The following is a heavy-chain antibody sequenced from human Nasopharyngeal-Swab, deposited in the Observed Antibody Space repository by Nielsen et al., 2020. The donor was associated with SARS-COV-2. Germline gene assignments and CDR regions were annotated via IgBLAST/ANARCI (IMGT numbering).Heavy chain of an antibody. D-gene: IGHD2-2*01. V-gene: IGHV1-18*01. CDR2: IRAYNGNT. J-gene: IGHJ4*02. Sequence: ASVKVSCKASGYTFTSYGISWVRQAPGQGLEWMGWIRAYNGNTNYEQKLQGRVTMNTDTSTNTAYMELRSLRSDDQAVYYCARGHPSEDDCSSTSCYSDYWGQGTLVTVSS. CDR3: ARGHPSEDDCSSTSCYSDY. CDR1: GYTFTSYG.